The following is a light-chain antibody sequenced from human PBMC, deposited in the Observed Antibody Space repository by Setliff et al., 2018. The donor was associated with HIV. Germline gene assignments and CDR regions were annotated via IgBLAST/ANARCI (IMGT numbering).Light chain of an antibody. CDR1: SSDVGGYNS. J-gene: IGLJ2*01. CDR2: NVI. V-gene: IGLV2-11*01. CDR3: CSYAGSYTSL. Sequence: QSVLTQPRSVSGSPGQSVTISCTGTSSDVGGYNSVSWYQQNPGKAPKLIIYNVIKRPSGVPDRFSGSKSGNTASLTISGLQAEDEADYYCCSYAGSYTSLFGGGTKVTVL.